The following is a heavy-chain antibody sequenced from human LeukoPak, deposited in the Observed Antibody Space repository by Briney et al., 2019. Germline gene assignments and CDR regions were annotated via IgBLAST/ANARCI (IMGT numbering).Heavy chain of an antibody. V-gene: IGHV3-23*01. J-gene: IGHJ4*02. Sequence: GGSLRLSCAASGFTFDDYGMSWVRQAPGKGLEWVSGISGSGGSTYYADSVKGRFTISRHNSKNTLYLQMNSLRAEDTAVYYCARSGGSYWYWGQGTLVTVSS. CDR1: GFTFDDYG. CDR3: ARSGGSYWY. CDR2: ISGSGGST. D-gene: IGHD1-26*01.